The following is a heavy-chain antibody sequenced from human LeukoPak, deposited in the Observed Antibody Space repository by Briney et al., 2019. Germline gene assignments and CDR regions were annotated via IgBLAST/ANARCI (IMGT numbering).Heavy chain of an antibody. CDR2: ISSSSSYT. Sequence: GGSLRLSCAASGLTFSDYYMSWIRQAPGKGLEWVSYISSSSSYTNYADSVKGRFTISRDNAKNSLYLQMNSLRAEDTAVYYCAREPDSSGFYWYFDLWGRGTLVTVSS. CDR1: GLTFSDYY. D-gene: IGHD3-22*01. J-gene: IGHJ2*01. V-gene: IGHV3-11*05. CDR3: AREPDSSGFYWYFDL.